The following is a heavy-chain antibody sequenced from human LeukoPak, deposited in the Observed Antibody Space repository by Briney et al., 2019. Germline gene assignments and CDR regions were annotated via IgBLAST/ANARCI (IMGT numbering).Heavy chain of an antibody. D-gene: IGHD1-26*01. CDR2: IYYSGST. CDR3: ARDGKPPRVGATPPYYYYGMDV. CDR1: GGSISSSSYY. J-gene: IGHJ6*02. V-gene: IGHV4-39*07. Sequence: PSETLSLTCTVSGGSISSSSYYWGWIRQPPGKGLEWIGSIYYSGSTYYNPSLKSRVTISVDTSKNQFSLKLSSVTAADTAVYYCARDGKPPRVGATPPYYYYGMDVWGQGTTVTVSS.